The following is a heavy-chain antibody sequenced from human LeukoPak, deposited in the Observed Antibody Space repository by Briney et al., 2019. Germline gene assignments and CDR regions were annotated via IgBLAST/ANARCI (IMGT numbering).Heavy chain of an antibody. D-gene: IGHD5-18*01. CDR1: GGSISGYY. CDR3: ARGYSYGPPGY. Sequence: SETLSLTCTVSGGSISGYYWSWIRQPPGKGLEWIGEINHSGSTNYNPSLKSRVTISVDTSKNQFSLKLSSVTAADTAVYYCARGYSYGPPGYWGQGTLVTVSS. CDR2: INHSGST. J-gene: IGHJ4*02. V-gene: IGHV4-34*01.